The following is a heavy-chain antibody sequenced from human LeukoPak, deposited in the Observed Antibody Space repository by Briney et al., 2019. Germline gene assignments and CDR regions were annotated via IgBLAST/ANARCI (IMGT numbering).Heavy chain of an antibody. CDR3: AKPSSKYYDSSGYDY. CDR2: ISGSGGST. V-gene: IGHV3-23*01. D-gene: IGHD3-22*01. J-gene: IGHJ4*02. CDR1: GFTFSSYG. Sequence: GGSLRLSCAASGFTFSSYGMSWVRQAPGKGLEWVSAISGSGGSTYYADSVKGRFTISRDNSKNTLYLQMNSLRAEDTAVYYCAKPSSKYYDSSGYDYWGQGTLVTVSS.